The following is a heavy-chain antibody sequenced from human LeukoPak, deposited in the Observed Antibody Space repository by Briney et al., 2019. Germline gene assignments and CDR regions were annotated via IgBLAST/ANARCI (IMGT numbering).Heavy chain of an antibody. D-gene: IGHD6-13*01. CDR3: ARGYSSSHSIDP. J-gene: IGHJ5*02. V-gene: IGHV3-30*01. Sequence: PGGSLRLSCAASGFTFSSYAMHWVRQAPGKGLEWVAVISYDGSNKYYADSVKGRFTISRDNSKNTLYLQMNSLRAEGTAVYYCARGYSSSHSIDPWGQGTLVTVSS. CDR2: ISYDGSNK. CDR1: GFTFSSYA.